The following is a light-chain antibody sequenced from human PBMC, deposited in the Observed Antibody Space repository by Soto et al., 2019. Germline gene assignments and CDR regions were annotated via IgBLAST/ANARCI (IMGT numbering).Light chain of an antibody. Sequence: QSALTQPASVSGSPGQSITISCTGTSSDVGGYNYVSWYQQHQGKAPKLMIYDDSNRPSGVSNRFSGSKSGNTPSLTISGLQAEDKPDYYCSSYTSSSTPLYVFGTGTKVTVL. J-gene: IGLJ1*01. V-gene: IGLV2-14*01. CDR3: SSYTSSSTPLYV. CDR2: DDS. CDR1: SSDVGGYNY.